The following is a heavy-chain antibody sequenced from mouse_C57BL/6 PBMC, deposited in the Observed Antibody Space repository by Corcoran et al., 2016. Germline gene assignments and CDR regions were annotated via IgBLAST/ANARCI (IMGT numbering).Heavy chain of an antibody. Sequence: EVQLQQSGPVLVKPGASVKMSCKASGYTFTDSYMNWVKQSHGKSLEWIGVINPYNGGTSYNQKFKGKATLTVDKSSSTAYMELNSLTSEDSAVYYCATTVVAKDYWGQGTTLTVSS. D-gene: IGHD1-1*01. CDR1: GYTFTDSY. V-gene: IGHV1-19*01. CDR2: INPYNGGT. CDR3: ATTVVAKDY. J-gene: IGHJ2*01.